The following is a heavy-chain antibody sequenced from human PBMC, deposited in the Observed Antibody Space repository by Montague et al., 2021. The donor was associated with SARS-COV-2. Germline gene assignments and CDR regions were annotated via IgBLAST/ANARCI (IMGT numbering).Heavy chain of an antibody. CDR2: IYYSGST. CDR1: GGSISSSSYY. V-gene: IGHV4-39*01. J-gene: IGHJ4*02. D-gene: IGHD3-22*01. Sequence: SETLSLTCTVSGGSISSSSYYWGCLRQPPGKGLEWNGSIYYSGSTYYNPSLKSRVTISVDTSKNQFSLKLSSVTAADTAVYYCARHGKTRIAMIVVVIGYFDYWGQGTLVTVSS. CDR3: ARHGKTRIAMIVVVIGYFDY.